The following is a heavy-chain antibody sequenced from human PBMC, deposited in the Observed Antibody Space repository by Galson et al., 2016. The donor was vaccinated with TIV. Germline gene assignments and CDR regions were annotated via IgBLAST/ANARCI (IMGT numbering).Heavy chain of an antibody. J-gene: IGHJ6*03. D-gene: IGHD4-17*01. V-gene: IGHV3-9*01. CDR2: ISWNSGST. CDR1: GFTFDDYA. Sequence: SLRLSCAASGFTFDDYAMHWVRQVPGKGLEWVSVISWNSGSTVYADSVKGRFTISRDNAKNSLFLQMNSRRVEDTALYYCAKGQLRAARRFYYMDVWGKGTTVTVSS. CDR3: AKGQLRAARRFYYMDV.